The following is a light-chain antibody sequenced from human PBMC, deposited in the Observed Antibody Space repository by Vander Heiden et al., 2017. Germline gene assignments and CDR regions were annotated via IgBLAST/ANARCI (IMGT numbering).Light chain of an antibody. J-gene: IGLJ2*01. Sequence: QSALTQPASVSGSPGQSITLPCPGTSSDVGSYNLVSWYQQHPGKAPKLMIYDVSKRPSGVSNRFSGSKSGNTASLTISGLQAEDEADYYCCSYAGSSTVVFGGGTRLTVL. CDR1: SSDVGSYNL. CDR2: DVS. CDR3: CSYAGSSTVV. V-gene: IGLV2-23*02.